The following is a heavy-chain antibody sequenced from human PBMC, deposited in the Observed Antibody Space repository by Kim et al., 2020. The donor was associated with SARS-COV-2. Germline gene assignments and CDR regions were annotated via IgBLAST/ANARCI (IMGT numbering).Heavy chain of an antibody. CDR1: GFTVSASY. V-gene: IGHV3-53*01. CDR3: AREGDYYFDD. Sequence: GGSLRLSCAASGFTVSASYLSWVPRAPGKGPEWVSILRRDGATHYADSVKGRFTISRDNSKNTLYLQLNSLRADDTAIYYCAREGDYYFDDWGQGTLVTV. J-gene: IGHJ4*02. CDR2: LRRDGAT.